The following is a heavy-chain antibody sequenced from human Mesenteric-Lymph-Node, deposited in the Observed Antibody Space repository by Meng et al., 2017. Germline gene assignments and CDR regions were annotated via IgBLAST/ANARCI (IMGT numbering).Heavy chain of an antibody. D-gene: IGHD2-21*01. V-gene: IGHV3-23*01. J-gene: IGHJ4*02. CDR1: GFTVSSNY. CDR3: ATLRGGYCRSTDC. Sequence: GESLKISCAASGFTVSSNYMSWVRQAPGKGLEWVSAISGSGGSTYYADSVKGRFTISRDNSKNTLYLQMNSLRAEDTAVYYCATLRGGYCRSTDCWGQGTLVTVSS. CDR2: ISGSGGST.